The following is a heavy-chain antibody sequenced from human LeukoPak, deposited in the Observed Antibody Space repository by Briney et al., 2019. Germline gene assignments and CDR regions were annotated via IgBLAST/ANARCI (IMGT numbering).Heavy chain of an antibody. D-gene: IGHD2-15*01. CDR1: GFSFRDYS. J-gene: IGHJ4*02. CDR2: ISPMSSYR. Sequence: KSGGSLRLSCAASGFSFRDYSINWVRQAPGKGLDWVSSISPMSSYRYYADSVKGRFTISRDNAKNSLNLQMNSLRAEDTAVYYCARDGVGVGANDFDYWGQGTLVTVSS. CDR3: ARDGVGVGANDFDY. V-gene: IGHV3-21*01.